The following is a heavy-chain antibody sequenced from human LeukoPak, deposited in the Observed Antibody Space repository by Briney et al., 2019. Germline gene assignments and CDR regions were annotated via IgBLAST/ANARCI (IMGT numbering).Heavy chain of an antibody. J-gene: IGHJ3*02. V-gene: IGHV3-9*01. Sequence: PGGSLRLSCAGSGFILNNYAMHWVRQPPGKGLEWVSGISWNSGSIDYADSVKGRFTISRDNAKNSLYLQMSSLRAEDTAVYYCARVNPLMAPGAFDIWGQGTMVTVSS. CDR2: ISWNSGSI. CDR1: GFILNNYA. D-gene: IGHD2-8*01. CDR3: ARVNPLMAPGAFDI.